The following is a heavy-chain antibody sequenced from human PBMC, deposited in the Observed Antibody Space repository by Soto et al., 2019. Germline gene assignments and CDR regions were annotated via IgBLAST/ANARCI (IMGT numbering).Heavy chain of an antibody. Sequence: EVLLLESGGGLVLPGGSLRLSCAASGFTFSTYAMTWVRQAPGKGLEWVSVITVSGDTTYYADSVKGRFTMCRDNSKNTLYLQMNGRRVDGTAVYYCAKSPSEIQLWTTFDPWGEGVQGTVSS. D-gene: IGHD2-21*01. CDR1: GFTFSTYA. V-gene: IGHV3-23*01. J-gene: IGHJ5*02. CDR2: ITVSGDTT. CDR3: AKSPSEIQLWTTFDP.